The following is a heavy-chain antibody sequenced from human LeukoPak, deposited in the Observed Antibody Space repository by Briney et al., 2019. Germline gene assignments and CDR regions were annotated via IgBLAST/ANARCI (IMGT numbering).Heavy chain of an antibody. CDR3: ARDRIPLLRYFDWLLDY. CDR2: IIPIFGTA. Sequence: SVKVSCKASGGTFSSYAISWVQQAPGQGLEWMGRIIPIFGTANYAQKFQGRVTITTDESTSTAYMELSSLGSEDTAVYYCARDRIPLLRYFDWLLDYWGQGTLVTVSS. V-gene: IGHV1-69*05. J-gene: IGHJ4*02. CDR1: GGTFSSYA. D-gene: IGHD3-9*01.